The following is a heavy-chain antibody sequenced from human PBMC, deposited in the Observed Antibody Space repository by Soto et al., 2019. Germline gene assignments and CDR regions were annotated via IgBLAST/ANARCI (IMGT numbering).Heavy chain of an antibody. CDR1: GGSITNYY. D-gene: IGHD6-19*01. CDR3: ARLSGSGWYTAAY. V-gene: IGHV4-59*08. CDR2: IYYTGST. J-gene: IGHJ4*02. Sequence: QVQLQQSGPGLVKPSETLSLTCTVSGGSITNYYWSWVRQPPGKGLEWIGYIYYTGSTNYSPSLKSRVTMSMDTSNSQFSLKLTPVTAADTAVYYCARLSGSGWYTAAYWGQGTLVTVSS.